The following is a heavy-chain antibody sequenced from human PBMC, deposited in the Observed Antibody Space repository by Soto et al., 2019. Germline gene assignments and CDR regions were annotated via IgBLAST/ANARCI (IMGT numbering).Heavy chain of an antibody. Sequence: QVQLVQSGAEVKKPGSSVKVSCKASGGTFSSYTISWVRQAPGQGLEWMGRIIPILGIANYAQKFQGRVTITADKSTSTAYMELSSLRSEDTAVYYCARGERVATKCWYYYGMDVWGQGTTVTVSS. V-gene: IGHV1-69*02. CDR2: IIPILGIA. D-gene: IGHD5-12*01. CDR3: ARGERVATKCWYYYGMDV. J-gene: IGHJ6*02. CDR1: GGTFSSYT.